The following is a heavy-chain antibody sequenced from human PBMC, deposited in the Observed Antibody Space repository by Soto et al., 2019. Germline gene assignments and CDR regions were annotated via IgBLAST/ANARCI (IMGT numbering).Heavy chain of an antibody. V-gene: IGHV3-9*01. CDR3: AKGRYDFWSPYYFDS. D-gene: IGHD3-3*01. Sequence: EVQLVESGGRLVQPGRSLRLSCVGTGLNFDDFAMHWVRQAPGKGLEWVSGITWNIRVLAYADSVKGRFTISRDNARNSLYLQMESLREEHKALYYCAKGRYDFWSPYYFDSWGQGTLVTVSS. J-gene: IGHJ4*02. CDR2: ITWNIRVL. CDR1: GLNFDDFA.